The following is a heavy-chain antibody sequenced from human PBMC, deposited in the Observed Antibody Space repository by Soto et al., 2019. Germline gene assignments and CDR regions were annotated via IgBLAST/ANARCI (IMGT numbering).Heavy chain of an antibody. V-gene: IGHV3-23*01. CDR2: ISDGGGGT. J-gene: IGHJ2*01. CDR3: AKAVSSYWYFDL. D-gene: IGHD6-6*01. Sequence: EVQLLESGGDLVQPGGSLRLSCAASGFTFSIYAMSWVRQTPGKGLEWVSAISDGGGGTYYADSVKGRFTISRDNSKNTLYLQMNSLRVEDTAVYYCAKAVSSYWYFDLWGRGTLVTVSS. CDR1: GFTFSIYA.